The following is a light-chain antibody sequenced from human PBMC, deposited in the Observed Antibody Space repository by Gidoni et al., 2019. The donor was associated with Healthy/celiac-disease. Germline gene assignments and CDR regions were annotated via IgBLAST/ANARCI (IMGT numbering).Light chain of an antibody. Sequence: QSALPQPASVSGSPGQSITISCPGTSSDVGGYNYVSWYQQHPGKAPKLLIYEVSNRPSGVSNRFSGSKSGNTASLTISGLQAEDEADYYCSSYTSSSTPLFGGGTKLTVL. CDR1: SSDVGGYNY. CDR2: EVS. CDR3: SSYTSSSTPL. J-gene: IGLJ2*01. V-gene: IGLV2-14*01.